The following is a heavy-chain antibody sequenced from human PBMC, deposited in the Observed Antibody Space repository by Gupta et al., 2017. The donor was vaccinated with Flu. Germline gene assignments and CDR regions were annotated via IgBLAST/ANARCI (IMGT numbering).Heavy chain of an antibody. V-gene: IGHV4-31*02. J-gene: IGHJ4*02. CDR2: T. Sequence: TYYNPSLKCRLTMSVDTSKNQLSLTLTSVTSADTAVYYCARDEGSDIDSWGQGTLVTVSS. CDR3: ARDEGSDIDS. D-gene: IGHD6-19*01.